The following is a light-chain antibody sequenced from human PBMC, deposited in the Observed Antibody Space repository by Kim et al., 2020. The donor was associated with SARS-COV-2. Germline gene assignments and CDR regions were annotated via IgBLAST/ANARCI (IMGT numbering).Light chain of an antibody. Sequence: ASVGDRVTITCRASQSISSYLNWYQQKPGKAPKLLIYTASSLLSGVPSRFSGSGSGTDFTLTISSLQPEDFATYYCQQSYSTPPTFGQGTKVDIK. CDR2: TAS. J-gene: IGKJ1*01. V-gene: IGKV1-39*01. CDR1: QSISSY. CDR3: QQSYSTPPT.